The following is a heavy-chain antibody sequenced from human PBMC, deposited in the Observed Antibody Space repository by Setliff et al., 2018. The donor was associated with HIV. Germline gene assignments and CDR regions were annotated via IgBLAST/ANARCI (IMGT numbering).Heavy chain of an antibody. Sequence: PSETLSLTCDVSGYSISSGYYWGWIRQPPGKGLEWIANIYHNGNTHYNPSLKSRVSLSVGTSKRQFFLNLSSATTADTATYYCVRPSFGIGGGSMFDSWGQGIVVTVSS. J-gene: IGHJ4*02. CDR3: VRPSFGIGGGSMFDS. CDR1: GYSISSGYY. D-gene: IGHD3-3*01. CDR2: IYHNGNT. V-gene: IGHV4-38-2*01.